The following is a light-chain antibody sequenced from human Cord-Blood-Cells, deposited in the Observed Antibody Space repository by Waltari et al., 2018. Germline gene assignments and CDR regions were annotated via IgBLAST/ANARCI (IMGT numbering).Light chain of an antibody. V-gene: IGLV2-14*01. CDR3: SSYTSSSTLV. CDR1: SSDVGGYNY. Sequence: QSALTQPASVSGSPGQSITISCPGTSSDVGGYNYVSWNQQHPGKAPKLMIYEVSNRPSGVSNRFSGSKSGNTASLTISGLQAEDEADYYCSSYTSSSTLVFGTGTKVTVL. CDR2: EVS. J-gene: IGLJ1*01.